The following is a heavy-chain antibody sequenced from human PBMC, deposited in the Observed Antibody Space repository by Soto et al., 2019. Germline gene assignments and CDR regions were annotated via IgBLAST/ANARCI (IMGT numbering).Heavy chain of an antibody. V-gene: IGHV1-18*01. Sequence: GPSVKVSCKASGYTFHNYGVNWVRQPPGHGLEWMGWISAYNGNTNYAQKLQGRVTITTDTSTSTAYMELRSLRSDDTAVYYCARNYDFWSGYYIRGAPASSYGMDVWGQGTTVTVSS. D-gene: IGHD3-3*01. CDR1: GYTFHNYG. J-gene: IGHJ6*02. CDR3: ARNYDFWSGYYIRGAPASSYGMDV. CDR2: ISAYNGNT.